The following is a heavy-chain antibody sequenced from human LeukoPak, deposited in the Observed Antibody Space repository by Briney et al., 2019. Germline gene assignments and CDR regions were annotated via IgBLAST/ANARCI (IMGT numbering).Heavy chain of an antibody. Sequence: SETLSLTCTVSGGSISSYYWSWIRQPPGKGLEWIGYIYYSGSTNYNPSLKSRVTISVDTSKNQFSLKLSPVTAADTAVYYCARDRIFGSGSYYYGMDVWGQGTTVTVSS. CDR1: GGSISSYY. D-gene: IGHD3-10*01. J-gene: IGHJ6*02. CDR2: IYYSGST. CDR3: ARDRIFGSGSYYYGMDV. V-gene: IGHV4-59*01.